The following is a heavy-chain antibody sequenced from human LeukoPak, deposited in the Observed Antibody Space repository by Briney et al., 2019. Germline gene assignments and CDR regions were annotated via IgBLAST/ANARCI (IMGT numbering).Heavy chain of an antibody. V-gene: IGHV1-18*04. CDR3: ARHSGSGWQALGY. J-gene: IGHJ4*02. D-gene: IGHD6-19*01. CDR2: TSYNGNT. Sequence: EASVKVSCKASGYTFSNYGISWVRQASGLGLEWMGWTSYNGNTNYAQKFQDRVTMTTDTSTTTAYMELRSLESDDTAVYYCARHSGSGWQALGYWGQGTLVTVSS. CDR1: GYTFSNYG.